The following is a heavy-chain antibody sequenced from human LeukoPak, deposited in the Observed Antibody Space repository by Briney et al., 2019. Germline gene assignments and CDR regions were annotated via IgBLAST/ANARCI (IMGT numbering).Heavy chain of an antibody. D-gene: IGHD3-10*01. Sequence: GGSLRLSCAASGFTFSSYAMHWVRQAPGKGLEWVAVISYDGSNKYYADSVKGRFTISRDNSKNTLYLQMNSLRAEDTAVYYCAKGGARDSGGFFDYWGQGTLVTVSS. CDR3: AKGGARDSGGFFDY. CDR2: ISYDGSNK. CDR1: GFTFSSYA. J-gene: IGHJ4*02. V-gene: IGHV3-30-3*01.